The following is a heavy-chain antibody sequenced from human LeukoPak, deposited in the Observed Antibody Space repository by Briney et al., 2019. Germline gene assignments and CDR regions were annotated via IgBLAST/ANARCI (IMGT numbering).Heavy chain of an antibody. D-gene: IGHD3-10*01. Sequence: ASVKVSCKASGYTFTSYGISWVRQAPGQGLEWMGWISAYNDNTNYAQKLQGRVTMTTDTSTSTAYMELRSLRSDDTAVYYCARVIGSPPYYYYYYMDVWGKGTTVTVSS. CDR3: ARVIGSPPYYYYYYMDV. CDR1: GYTFTSYG. V-gene: IGHV1-18*01. J-gene: IGHJ6*03. CDR2: ISAYNDNT.